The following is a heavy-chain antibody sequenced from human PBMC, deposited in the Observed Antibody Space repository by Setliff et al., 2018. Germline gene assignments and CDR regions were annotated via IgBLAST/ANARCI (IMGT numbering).Heavy chain of an antibody. CDR2: ISGSGITI. CDR3: ARDGVSYGMDV. J-gene: IGHJ6*02. Sequence: GASVKVSCKASGGTLSGYAFSWVRQAPGKGLEWISKISGSGITIYYADSVRGRFTISRDNAKNSLYLQMNSLRAEDTAVYYCARDGVSYGMDVWGQGTTVTVSS. CDR1: GGTLSGYA. V-gene: IGHV3-48*04.